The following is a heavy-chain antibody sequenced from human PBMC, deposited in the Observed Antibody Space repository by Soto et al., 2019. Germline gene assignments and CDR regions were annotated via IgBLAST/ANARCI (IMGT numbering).Heavy chain of an antibody. Sequence: QVQLQQWGAGLLKPSETLSLTCAVYGGSFSGYYWSWIRQPPGKGLEWIGEINHSGSTNYNPSLKSRVTISVDTSTNQFSLKLSSVTAADTAVYYCARGQVAGYCSSTSCPSYMDVWGKGTTVTVSS. J-gene: IGHJ6*03. CDR3: ARGQVAGYCSSTSCPSYMDV. D-gene: IGHD2-2*01. CDR2: INHSGST. V-gene: IGHV4-34*01. CDR1: GGSFSGYY.